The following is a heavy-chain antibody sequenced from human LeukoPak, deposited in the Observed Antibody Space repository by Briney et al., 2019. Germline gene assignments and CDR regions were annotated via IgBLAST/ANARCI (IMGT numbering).Heavy chain of an antibody. V-gene: IGHV4-39*01. CDR2: IYYRGST. Sequence: SETLSLTCTVSGGSISSGSYYWDWIRQPPGKGLEWIGSIYYRGSTYHNPALKSRVTTSVDTSKNQFSLKLSSVTAADTAVYYCARQGYYGSGYIDYWGQGTLVTVSS. CDR1: GGSISSGSYY. CDR3: ARQGYYGSGYIDY. D-gene: IGHD3-10*01. J-gene: IGHJ4*02.